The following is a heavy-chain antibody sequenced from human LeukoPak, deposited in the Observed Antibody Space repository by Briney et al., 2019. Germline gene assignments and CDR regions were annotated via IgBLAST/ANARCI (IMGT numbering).Heavy chain of an antibody. J-gene: IGHJ6*03. CDR2: MNPNSGNT. D-gene: IGHD6-13*01. Sequence: ASVKVSCKASGYTFTSYDINWVRQATGQGLEWMGWMNPNSGNTGYAQKFQGRVTMTRNTSISTAYMELSSLRSEDTAVYYCARAKSSSWYSYYYYMDVWGKGTTVTVSS. CDR1: GYTFTSYD. CDR3: ARAKSSSWYSYYYYMDV. V-gene: IGHV1-8*01.